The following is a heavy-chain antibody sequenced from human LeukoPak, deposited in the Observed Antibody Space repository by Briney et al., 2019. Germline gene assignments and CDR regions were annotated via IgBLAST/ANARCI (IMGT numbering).Heavy chain of an antibody. Sequence: GGSLRLSCAASGFTFSSYAMHWVRQAPGKGLEWVAVISYDGSNKYYADSVKGRFTISRDNSKNTPYLQMNSLRAEDTAVYYCARVGNPGIGDLDYWGQGTLVTVSS. V-gene: IGHV3-30-3*01. J-gene: IGHJ4*02. CDR2: ISYDGSNK. CDR3: ARVGNPGIGDLDY. D-gene: IGHD6-13*01. CDR1: GFTFSSYA.